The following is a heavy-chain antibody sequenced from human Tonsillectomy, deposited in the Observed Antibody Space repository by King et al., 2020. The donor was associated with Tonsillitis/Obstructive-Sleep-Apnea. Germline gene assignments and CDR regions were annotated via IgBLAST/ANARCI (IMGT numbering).Heavy chain of an antibody. CDR3: ARYYYYDTGGYYY. Sequence: VQLVQSGVEVKKPGESLRISCQGSGYSFTTYWITWVRQMPGKGLEWMGRIDPSDSYTNYSPSFQGHVTISVDKSISTAYLQLSSLKASDTAIYYCARYYYYDTGGYYYWGQGTLVTVSS. J-gene: IGHJ4*02. V-gene: IGHV5-10-1*03. D-gene: IGHD3-22*01. CDR2: IDPSDSYT. CDR1: GYSFTTYW.